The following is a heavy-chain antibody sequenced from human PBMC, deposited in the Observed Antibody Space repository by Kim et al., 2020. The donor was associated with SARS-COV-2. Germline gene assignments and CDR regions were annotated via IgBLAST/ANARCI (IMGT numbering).Heavy chain of an antibody. CDR3: AKDTDY. V-gene: IGHV3-30*18. J-gene: IGHJ4*02. CDR2: ISYDGSNK. Sequence: GGSLRLSCAASGFTFSSYGMHWVRQAPGKGLEWVAVISYDGSNKYYADSVKGRFTISRDNSKNTLYLQMNSLRAEDTAVYYCAKDTDYWGQGTLVTVSS. CDR1: GFTFSSYG.